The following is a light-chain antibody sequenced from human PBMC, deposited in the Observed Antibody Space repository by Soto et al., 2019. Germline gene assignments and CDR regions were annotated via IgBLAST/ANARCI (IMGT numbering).Light chain of an antibody. Sequence: EIVLTQSPGTLSFSPGERATLSCRSSQSVRSNYLAWYQQKPGQAPRLLIYGASSRATGIPERFSGSGSGTDFTLIISSLEPEDSAVYYCQQRHMWPITFGQGTRLEIK. J-gene: IGKJ5*01. CDR1: QSVRSNY. CDR2: GAS. V-gene: IGKV3D-20*02. CDR3: QQRHMWPIT.